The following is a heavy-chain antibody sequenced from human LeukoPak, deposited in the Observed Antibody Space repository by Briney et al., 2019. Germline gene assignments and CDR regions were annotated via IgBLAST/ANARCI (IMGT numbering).Heavy chain of an antibody. CDR3: ARDVDSSGYYDDYYYGMDV. J-gene: IGHJ6*02. V-gene: IGHV1-46*01. Sequence: ASVKVSCKASGYTFTSYYMHWVRQAPGQGLEWMGIINPSGGSTSYAQKFQGRVTITADESTSTAYTELSSLRSEDTAVYYCARDVDSSGYYDDYYYGMDVWGQGTTVTVSS. CDR2: INPSGGST. CDR1: GYTFTSYY. D-gene: IGHD3-22*01.